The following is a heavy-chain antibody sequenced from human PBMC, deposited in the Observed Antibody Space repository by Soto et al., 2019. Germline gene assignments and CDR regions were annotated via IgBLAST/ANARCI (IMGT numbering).Heavy chain of an antibody. CDR3: ARTLYGSERRGFDP. CDR2: INWNGGST. Sequence: GGSLRLSCAASGFIFDDYGMSWVRQGPGKGLEWVSGINWNGGSTVYADSVKGRFTISKDTSRNRVVLKLTNMDPADTATYYCARTLYGSERRGFDPWGPGIKVTVSS. D-gene: IGHD3-10*01. CDR1: GFIFDDYG. V-gene: IGHV3-20*04. J-gene: IGHJ5*02.